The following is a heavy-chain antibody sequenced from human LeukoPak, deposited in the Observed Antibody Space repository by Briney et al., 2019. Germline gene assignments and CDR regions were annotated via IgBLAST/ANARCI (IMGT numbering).Heavy chain of an antibody. Sequence: PGGSLRLSCAASGFTVSSNYMSWVRRAPGKGLEWVSVAYSGGNTYYADSVKGRYTISRDNSKNTLYLQMNSLRAEDTAVYYCARTVTLGYFDYWGQGTLVTVSS. J-gene: IGHJ4*02. CDR3: ARTVTLGYFDY. D-gene: IGHD4-17*01. CDR1: GFTVSSNY. V-gene: IGHV3-53*01. CDR2: AYSGGNT.